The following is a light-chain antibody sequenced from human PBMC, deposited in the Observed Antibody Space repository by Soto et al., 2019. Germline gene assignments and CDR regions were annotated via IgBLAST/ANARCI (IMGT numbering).Light chain of an antibody. Sequence: SYELTQPPSVSASPGQTASITCSGDKLGDKYACWYQQKPGQSPVLVIYQDSKRPSGIPERFSGSNSGNTATLTISGTQAMDEADYYCQAWDSSLVFGGGTKLTVL. CDR3: QAWDSSLV. CDR2: QDS. CDR1: KLGDKY. J-gene: IGLJ2*01. V-gene: IGLV3-1*01.